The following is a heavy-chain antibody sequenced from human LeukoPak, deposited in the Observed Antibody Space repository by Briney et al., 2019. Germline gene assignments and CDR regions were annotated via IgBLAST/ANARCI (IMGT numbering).Heavy chain of an antibody. CDR2: IYHSGST. CDR1: GGSISSGDRY. CDR3: ARGEYGGPVGGMDV. Sequence: PSETLSLTCTVSGGSISSGDRYWGWIRQPPGKGLEWIGSIYHSGSTYYNPSLKSRVTISVDTSKNQFSLKLSSVTAADTAVYYCARGEYGGPVGGMDVWGKGTTVTVSS. D-gene: IGHD4-23*01. J-gene: IGHJ6*04. V-gene: IGHV4-38-2*02.